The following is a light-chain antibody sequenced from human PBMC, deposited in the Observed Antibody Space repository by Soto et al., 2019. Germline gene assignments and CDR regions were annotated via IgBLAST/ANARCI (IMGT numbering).Light chain of an antibody. J-gene: IGKJ4*01. CDR1: QGISTF. CDR3: QQTKSTPLT. CDR2: ATS. Sequence: DIQMTQSPSSLSASVGDRVTITCRASQGISTFLNWYQQPPGKAPKVLIYATSTLKSRVPSRFSGSGSGTDFTLTISSLQPEDIATYYCQQTKSTPLTFGGGTRVEIK. V-gene: IGKV1-39*01.